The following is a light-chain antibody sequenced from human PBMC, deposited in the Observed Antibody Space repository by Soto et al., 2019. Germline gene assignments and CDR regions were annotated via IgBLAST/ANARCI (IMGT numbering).Light chain of an antibody. CDR2: APS. V-gene: IGKV1-39*01. J-gene: IGKJ1*01. Sequence: DIQMTQSPSSQSASVGDRVTITCRASQSINSYLNWYQQKPGKAPKLLIYAPSSLQSGVPSRFSGSGSETDITLTISSLQPDDFATYYCQQSFSTPRTFGQGTRVEI. CDR1: QSINSY. CDR3: QQSFSTPRT.